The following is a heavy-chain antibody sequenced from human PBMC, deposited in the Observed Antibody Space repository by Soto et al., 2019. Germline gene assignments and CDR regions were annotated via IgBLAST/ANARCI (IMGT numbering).Heavy chain of an antibody. CDR1: GYSFTSYG. CDR3: ASYGRYCSSTNCYRYGMVV. D-gene: IGHD2-2*01. Sequence: ASVKVSCKASGYSFTSYGISWVRQAPGQGLEWMGWVSGYIVDTIYVQKFQGRVTMTTDTSTSTAHMELRSLTYDDTAVYYCASYGRYCSSTNCYRYGMVVWDQGTTVTVSS. V-gene: IGHV1-18*01. J-gene: IGHJ6*02. CDR2: VSGYIVDT.